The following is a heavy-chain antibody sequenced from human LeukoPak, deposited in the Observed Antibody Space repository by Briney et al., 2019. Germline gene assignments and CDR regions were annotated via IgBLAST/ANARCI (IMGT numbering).Heavy chain of an antibody. V-gene: IGHV3-48*03. D-gene: IGHD5-18*01. Sequence: PGGSLRLSCAASGFTFSSYEMNWVRQAPGKGVEWVSYISSSGSTIYYADSVKGRFTISRDNAKNSLYLQMNSLRAEDTAVYYCARVPDTAMVDYWGQGTLVTVSS. CDR2: ISSSGSTI. CDR3: ARVPDTAMVDY. CDR1: GFTFSSYE. J-gene: IGHJ4*02.